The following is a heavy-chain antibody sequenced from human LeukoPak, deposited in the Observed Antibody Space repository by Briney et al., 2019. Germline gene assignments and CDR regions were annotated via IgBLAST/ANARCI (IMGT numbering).Heavy chain of an antibody. Sequence: GGSLRLSCTASGFTFGDYAMNWFRQAPGKGLEWVGFIRSKAYGGTTEYAASVKGRFTISRDNSKNTLYLQMNSLRAEDTAVYYCAKENSRYSGSHTHFDYWGQGTLVTVSS. J-gene: IGHJ4*02. V-gene: IGHV3-49*03. CDR1: GFTFGDYA. CDR3: AKENSRYSGSHTHFDY. CDR2: IRSKAYGGTT. D-gene: IGHD1-26*01.